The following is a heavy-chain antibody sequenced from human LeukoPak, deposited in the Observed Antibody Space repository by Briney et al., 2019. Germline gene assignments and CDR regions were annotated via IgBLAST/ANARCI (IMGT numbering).Heavy chain of an antibody. V-gene: IGHV3-21*01. Sequence: GGSLRRSCAASGFTFSTYSMNWLRQAPGNGLEWVLSISSSSSSIYYSDSGKGRFTVSRDNATNSLYLQMNSLRDEDTAVYYCAGSLRGGGWYMYWGQGTLVTVSS. J-gene: IGHJ4*02. CDR1: GFTFSTYS. D-gene: IGHD6-19*01. CDR3: AGSLRGGGWYMY. CDR2: ISSSSSSI.